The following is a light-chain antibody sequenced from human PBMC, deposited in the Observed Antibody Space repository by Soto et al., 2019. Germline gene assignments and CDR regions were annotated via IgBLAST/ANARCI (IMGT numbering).Light chain of an antibody. Sequence: DIPMTQSPSSLSASLGDRVAITCRASQSIASSLTWYQQIPGTASKLLIYGASNLQGGVPSRFTGSQSGTEFNLPISSLQPEDFETYCCQQSYGLPLTFCGGTKV. J-gene: IGKJ4*01. V-gene: IGKV1-39*01. CDR3: QQSYGLPLT. CDR2: GAS. CDR1: QSIASS.